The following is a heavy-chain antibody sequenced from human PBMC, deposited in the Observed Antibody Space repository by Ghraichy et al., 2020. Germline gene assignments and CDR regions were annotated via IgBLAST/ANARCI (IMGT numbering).Heavy chain of an antibody. CDR1: GYTFTNYY. D-gene: IGHD1-26*01. J-gene: IGHJ5*02. CDR3: AREVAEGVGAKIA. Sequence: ASVKVSFKASGYTFTNYYMHWLRQAPGQGLEWMGRINPSGDTTNYAQKFQGRVTVTRDTSTSTLYMELSSLTSEDTAVYYCAREVAEGVGAKIAWGQGTLVTVSS. CDR2: INPSGDTT. V-gene: IGHV1-46*01.